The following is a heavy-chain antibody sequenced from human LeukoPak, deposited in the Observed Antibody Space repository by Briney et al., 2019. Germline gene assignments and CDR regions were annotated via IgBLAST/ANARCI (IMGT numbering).Heavy chain of an antibody. CDR3: ARDDYGDYTDY. V-gene: IGHV4-34*01. CDR2: IDHSGRT. D-gene: IGHD4-17*01. J-gene: IGHJ4*02. CDR1: GGSFSGYY. Sequence: SETLSLTCAVYGGSFSGYYWNWIRQPPGKGLEWIGEIDHSGRTNNNPALRSRVAISVDTSKKHFSLKLSSVTAADTAVYFCARDDYGDYTDYWGQGTLVTVSS.